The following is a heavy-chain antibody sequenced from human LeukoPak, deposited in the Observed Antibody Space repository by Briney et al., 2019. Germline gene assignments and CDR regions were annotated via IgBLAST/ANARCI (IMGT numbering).Heavy chain of an antibody. V-gene: IGHV4-31*03. CDR3: ASARWPTIAV. CDR1: GGSISSGGYY. D-gene: IGHD2-15*01. CDR2: IYYSGST. Sequence: SETLFLTCTVSGGSISSGGYYWSWIRQHPGKGLEWIGYIYYSGSTYYNPSLKSRVTISVDTSKDQFSLKLSSVAAADTAVYYCASARWPTIAVWGQGTTVTVSS. J-gene: IGHJ6*02.